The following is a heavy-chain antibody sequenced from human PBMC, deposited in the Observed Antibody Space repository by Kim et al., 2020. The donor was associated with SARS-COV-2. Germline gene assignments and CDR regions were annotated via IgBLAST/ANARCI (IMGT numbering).Heavy chain of an antibody. D-gene: IGHD3-3*01. CDR1: GFTFNNYA. Sequence: GGSLRLSCAASGFTFNNYAMTWVRQAPGKELEWVSVINGGSDFTCYADSVRGRFTISRDNSKNSLWLQMNSLRAEDTATYYCARGSLSSDFHYGLAVWGQGTTVTVSS. J-gene: IGHJ6*02. CDR3: ARGSLSSDFHYGLAV. CDR2: INGGSDFT. V-gene: IGHV3-23*01.